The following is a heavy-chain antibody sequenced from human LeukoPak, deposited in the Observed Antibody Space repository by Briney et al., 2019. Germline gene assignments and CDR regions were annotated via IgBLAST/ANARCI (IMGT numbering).Heavy chain of an antibody. J-gene: IGHJ4*02. Sequence: GGSLRLSCAASGFTFSSYAMHWVRQAPGKGLEWVGRIKSKTDGGTTDYAAPVKGRFTISRDDSKNTLYLQMNSLKTEDTAVYYCTTAPLGSGWLIDYWGQGTLVTVSS. CDR3: TTAPLGSGWLIDY. CDR1: GFTFSSYA. CDR2: IKSKTDGGTT. D-gene: IGHD5-24*01. V-gene: IGHV3-15*01.